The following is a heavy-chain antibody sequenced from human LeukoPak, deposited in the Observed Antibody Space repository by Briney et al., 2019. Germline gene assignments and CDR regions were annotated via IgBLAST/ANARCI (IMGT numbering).Heavy chain of an antibody. D-gene: IGHD5-18*01. CDR3: ARGYSYGGYYFDY. CDR2: ISGSGGST. Sequence: GGSLRLSCAASGFTFSSYTMSWVRQAPGKGLEWVSAISGSGGSTYYADSVKGRFTISRDNSKNTLYLQMNSLRAEDTAVYYCARGYSYGGYYFDYWGQGTLVTVSS. V-gene: IGHV3-23*01. J-gene: IGHJ4*02. CDR1: GFTFSSYT.